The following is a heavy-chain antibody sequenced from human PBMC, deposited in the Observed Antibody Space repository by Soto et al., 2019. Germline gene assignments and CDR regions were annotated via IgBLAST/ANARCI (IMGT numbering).Heavy chain of an antibody. CDR2: IRADGFTI. J-gene: IGHJ5*02. CDR1: GFTFTSYA. CDR3: VRSAYCRGDCYWQFDP. D-gene: IGHD2-21*02. Sequence: EGQVLESGGGLVQPGGSLRLTCAASGFTFTSYALSWVRQSPGKGLEWVSTIRADGFTIAYAHSVEGRFTISGDNSKNPLFLKMNSLRAQDTAMYFGVRSAYCRGDCYWQFDPWGLGTRVTVSS. V-gene: IGHV3-23*01.